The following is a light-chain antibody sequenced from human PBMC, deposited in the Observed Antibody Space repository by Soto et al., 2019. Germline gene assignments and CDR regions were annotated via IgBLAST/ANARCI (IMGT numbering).Light chain of an antibody. CDR3: QRYNDYQYV. CDR1: QSITTW. V-gene: IGKV1-5*03. CDR2: KAI. Sequence: DIQMTQSPSTLSASVGDRVTITCRASQSITTWLAWYQQKPGKAPKLLIYKAINLQSGVPSRFSGSGSGTEFTLTISSPQPDDFGTYYCQRYNDYQYVFGQGTKLDMK. J-gene: IGKJ2*01.